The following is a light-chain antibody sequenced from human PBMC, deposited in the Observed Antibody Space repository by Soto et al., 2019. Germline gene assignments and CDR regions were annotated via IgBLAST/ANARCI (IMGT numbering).Light chain of an antibody. V-gene: IGKV1-5*01. CDR1: QSIGNW. Sequence: DIQMTQSPSTLSASVGDRVTITCRASQSIGNWLAWYQQKPGKAPKLLIYDVSSLESGVPSRFSGSGSGTEFTLTISSLQPDDFATYYCQQYNSYSSPFGHGTKVDVK. CDR2: DVS. J-gene: IGKJ1*01. CDR3: QQYNSYSSP.